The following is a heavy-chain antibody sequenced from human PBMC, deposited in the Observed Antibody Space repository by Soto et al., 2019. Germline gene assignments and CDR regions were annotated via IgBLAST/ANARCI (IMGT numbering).Heavy chain of an antibody. CDR3: AREVYYNFWSGYNNYHYAMDV. D-gene: IGHD3-3*01. CDR1: GYSFSSFD. J-gene: IGHJ6*02. V-gene: IGHV1-8*01. Sequence: QVQLVQSGAEVKKPGASVKVSCKTSGYSFSSFDINWVRQAPGQGLEWMGWMRPNSGDTGYAQKFQGRVTMTRDTSINTAYLELSSLRSEDTAVYYCAREVYYNFWSGYNNYHYAMDVWGQGTTVIVSS. CDR2: MRPNSGDT.